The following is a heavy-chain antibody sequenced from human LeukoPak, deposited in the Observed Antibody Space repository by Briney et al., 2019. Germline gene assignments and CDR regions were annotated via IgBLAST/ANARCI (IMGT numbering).Heavy chain of an antibody. CDR2: IKQDGSVR. CDR3: AREMWQWRY. V-gene: IGHV3-7*03. Sequence: GGSLRLSCAASGFTFSDYYMSWIRQAPGKGLEWVASIKQDGSVRYYVDSVKGRFTISRDNAKNSLYLQTNSLRAEDTAVYYCAREMWQWRYWGQGTLVTVSS. CDR1: GFTFSDYY. J-gene: IGHJ4*02. D-gene: IGHD6-19*01.